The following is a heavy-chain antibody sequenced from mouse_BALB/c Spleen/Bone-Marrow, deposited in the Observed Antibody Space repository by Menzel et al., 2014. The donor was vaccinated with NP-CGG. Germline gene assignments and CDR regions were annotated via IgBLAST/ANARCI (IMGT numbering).Heavy chain of an antibody. CDR2: ISYSGST. V-gene: IGHV3-2*02. CDR1: GYSITSDYA. D-gene: IGHD1-1*01. CDR3: ARSFTTVVEEDYFDY. Sequence: EVKLMESGPGLVKPSRSLSLTCTVTGYSITSDYAWNWIRQFPGNKLEWMGYISYSGSTSYNPSLKSRISITRDTSKNQFFLQLNSVTTEDTATYYCARSFTTVVEEDYFDYWGQGTTLTVSS. J-gene: IGHJ2*01.